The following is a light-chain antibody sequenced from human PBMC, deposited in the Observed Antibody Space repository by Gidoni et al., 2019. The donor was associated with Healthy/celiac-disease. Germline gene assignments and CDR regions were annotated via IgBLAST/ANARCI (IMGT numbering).Light chain of an antibody. Sequence: DIQMTQSLSPLSASVGDRVTITCRASQSISSYLNWYQQKPGTAPKLLIYAASSLQSGVPSRFSGSGSGTDFTLTISSLQPEDFATYYCQQSYSTPPLTFGGGTKVEIK. J-gene: IGKJ4*01. CDR3: QQSYSTPPLT. V-gene: IGKV1-39*01. CDR2: AAS. CDR1: QSISSY.